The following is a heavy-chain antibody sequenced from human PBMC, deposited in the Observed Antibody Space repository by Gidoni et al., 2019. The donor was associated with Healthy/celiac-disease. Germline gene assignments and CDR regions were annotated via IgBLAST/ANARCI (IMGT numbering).Heavy chain of an antibody. D-gene: IGHD6-13*01. V-gene: IGHV4-61*02. CDR3: ARARGSSWYGPRGGGNENWFDP. CDR2: IYTSGST. J-gene: IGHJ5*02. Sequence: QVQLQESGPGLVKPSQTLSLTCTVSGGSISSGSYYWSWIRQPAGKGLEWIGRIYTSGSTNYNPSLKSRVTISVDTSKNQFSLKLSSVTAADTAVYYCARARGSSWYGPRGGGNENWFDPWGQGTLVTVS. CDR1: GGSISSGSYY.